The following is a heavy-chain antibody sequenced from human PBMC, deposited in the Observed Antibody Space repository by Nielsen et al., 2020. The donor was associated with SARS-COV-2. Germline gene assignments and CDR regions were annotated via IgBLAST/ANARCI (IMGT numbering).Heavy chain of an antibody. CDR2: IYTDGDT. J-gene: IGHJ4*02. CDR3: ARDSNWKFDY. V-gene: IGHV3-66*01. Sequence: GESLKISCAASGFTFSSYDMTWVRQAPGKGLEWVSVIYTDGDTYYADSVKGRFTISRDNSKNTLYLQMNTLRAEDTAVYYCARDSNWKFDYWGQGTLVTVSS. D-gene: IGHD1-20*01. CDR1: GFTFSSYD.